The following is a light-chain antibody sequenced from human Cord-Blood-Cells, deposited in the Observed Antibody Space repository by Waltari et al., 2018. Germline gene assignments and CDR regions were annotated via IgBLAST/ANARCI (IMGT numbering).Light chain of an antibody. V-gene: IGKV3-11*01. Sequence: EIVLTQSPATHSLSPGDRATLSCRASQSVSSYLAWYQQKPGQAPRLLIYDASNRATGIPARFSGSGSGTDFTLTISSLEPEDFAVYYCQQRSNWPWTFGQGTKVEIK. CDR2: DAS. CDR1: QSVSSY. CDR3: QQRSNWPWT. J-gene: IGKJ1*01.